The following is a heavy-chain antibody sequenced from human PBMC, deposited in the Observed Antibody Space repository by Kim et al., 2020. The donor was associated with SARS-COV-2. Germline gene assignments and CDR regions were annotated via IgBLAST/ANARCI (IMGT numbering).Heavy chain of an antibody. J-gene: IGHJ5*02. D-gene: IGHD3-10*01. CDR1: GFTFSSYE. CDR2: ISSSGSTI. V-gene: IGHV3-48*03. CDR3: ARVWYSRLGVSWFDP. Sequence: GGSLRLSCAASGFTFSSYEMNWVRQAPGKGLEWVSYISSSGSTIYYADSVKGRFTISRDNAKNSLYLQMNSLRAEDTAVYYCARVWYSRLGVSWFDPWGQGTLVTVSS.